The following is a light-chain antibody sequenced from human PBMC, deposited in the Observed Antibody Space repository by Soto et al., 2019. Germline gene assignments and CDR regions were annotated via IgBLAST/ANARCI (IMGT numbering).Light chain of an antibody. Sequence: QSVLTQPPSASGTPRQRVTISCSGSSSNIGSNHVYWYQQFPGMAPKLLMYRSDQRPTGVPDRFSGSESGTSASLAISGLRSDDEADYCCSARDDILSGVVFGGGTKLTVL. V-gene: IGLV1-47*01. CDR1: SSNIGSNH. CDR3: SARDDILSGVV. CDR2: RSD. J-gene: IGLJ2*01.